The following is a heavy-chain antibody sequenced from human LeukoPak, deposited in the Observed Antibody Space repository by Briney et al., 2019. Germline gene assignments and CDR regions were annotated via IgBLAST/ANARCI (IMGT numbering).Heavy chain of an antibody. CDR1: GSSIASLNR. CDR2: IYYTGSI. CDR3: ARKTDAKSYYPD. Sequence: SDTLSLTCSVSGSSIASLNRWGWIRQPPGKGLEWIGYIYYTGSIYYNPSLKSRVTMSVDTSKNQFSLRLSSVTAVDTAVYYCARKTDAKSYYPDWGQGTLVTVSS. V-gene: IGHV4-28*05. J-gene: IGHJ4*02. D-gene: IGHD3-10*01.